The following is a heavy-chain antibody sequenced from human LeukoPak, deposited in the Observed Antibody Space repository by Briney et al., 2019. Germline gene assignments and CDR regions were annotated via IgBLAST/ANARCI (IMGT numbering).Heavy chain of an antibody. Sequence: SETLSLTCTVSGASISSYYWSWIRQPPGKGLEWIGYIYYSGSTNYNPSLKSRVTISVDTSKNQFSLKLSSVTAADTAVYYCARRLPAAQNNWFDPWGQGTLVTVSS. CDR2: IYYSGST. CDR1: GASISSYY. J-gene: IGHJ5*02. D-gene: IGHD2-2*01. CDR3: ARRLPAAQNNWFDP. V-gene: IGHV4-59*08.